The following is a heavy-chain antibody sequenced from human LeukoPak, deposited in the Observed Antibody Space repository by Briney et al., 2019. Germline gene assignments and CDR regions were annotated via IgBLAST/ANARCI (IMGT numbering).Heavy chain of an antibody. Sequence: SETLSLTCTVSGGSISGYYWRWRRQPPGKGLEWIGYVYYSGSTNYNPSFKRRVTISVDTSKKQYSLKPSSVSAADTAVYYCARYVAYGNGWYSSFDVWGQGTLVTVSS. V-gene: IGHV4-59*08. D-gene: IGHD6-19*01. CDR2: VYYSGST. CDR1: GGSISGYY. J-gene: IGHJ4*02. CDR3: ARYVAYGNGWYSSFDV.